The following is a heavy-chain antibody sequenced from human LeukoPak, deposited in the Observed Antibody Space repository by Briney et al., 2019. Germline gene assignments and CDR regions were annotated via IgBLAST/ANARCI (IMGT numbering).Heavy chain of an antibody. J-gene: IGHJ6*03. CDR3: AKLGYSYGYYYYYYMDV. CDR2: IKQDGSEK. V-gene: IGHV3-7*01. D-gene: IGHD5-18*01. Sequence: QSGGSLRLSCAASGFTFSSYWMSWVRQAPGKGLEWVASIKQDGSEKYYVDSVKGRFTISRDNAKNSLYLRMNSLRTEDTAVYYCAKLGYSYGYYYYYYMDVWGKGTTVTVSS. CDR1: GFTFSSYW.